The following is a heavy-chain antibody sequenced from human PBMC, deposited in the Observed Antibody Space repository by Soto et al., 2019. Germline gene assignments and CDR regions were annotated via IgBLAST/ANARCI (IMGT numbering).Heavy chain of an antibody. V-gene: IGHV1-3*01. J-gene: IGHJ3*02. Sequence: GASVKVSCKASGYTFTSYAMHWVRQAPGQRLEWMGWINAGNGNTKYSQKFQGRVTITRDTSASTAYMELSSLRSEDTAVYYCARDRITGTRTDAFDIWGQGTMVTVSS. CDR2: INAGNGNT. D-gene: IGHD1-20*01. CDR3: ARDRITGTRTDAFDI. CDR1: GYTFTSYA.